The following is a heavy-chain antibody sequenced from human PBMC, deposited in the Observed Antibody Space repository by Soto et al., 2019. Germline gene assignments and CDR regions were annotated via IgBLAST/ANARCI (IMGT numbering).Heavy chain of an antibody. J-gene: IGHJ6*02. CDR3: ARLPRDPTILGVVIGLDYYYGMGV. CDR2: ILPDDDNT. V-gene: IGHV5-51*01. CDR1: GYSFTSYW. D-gene: IGHD3-3*01. Sequence: GESLKIPCKASGYSFTSYWIGWVRQTPGKGLEWMGIILPDDDNTRYSPSFQGHVTISADKSISTAYLQWSSLKASDTAMYYCARLPRDPTILGVVIGLDYYYGMGVWGQGTTVTVSS.